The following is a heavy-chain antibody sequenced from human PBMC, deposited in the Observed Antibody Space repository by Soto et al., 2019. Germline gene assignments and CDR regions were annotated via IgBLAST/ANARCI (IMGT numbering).Heavy chain of an antibody. CDR3: ARSNYYDSSGYPEY. CDR2: ISAYNGNT. D-gene: IGHD3-22*01. CDR1: GYTFTSYG. V-gene: IGHV1-18*01. J-gene: IGHJ4*02. Sequence: ASVKVSCKASGYTFTSYGISWVRQAPGQGLEWMGWISAYNGNTNYAQKLQGRVTMTTDTSTSTAYMELRSLRSDDTAVYYCARSNYYDSSGYPEYWGQGTLVTVSS.